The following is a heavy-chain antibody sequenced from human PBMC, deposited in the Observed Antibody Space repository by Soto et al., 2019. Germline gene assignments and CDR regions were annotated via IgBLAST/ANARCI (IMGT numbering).Heavy chain of an antibody. V-gene: IGHV3-33*01. CDR2: IWYDGSNK. D-gene: IGHD2-8*01. Sequence: GGSLRLSCAASGFTFSSYGMHWVRQAPGKGLEWVAVIWYDGSNKYYADSVKGRFTISRDNSKNRLYLQMNSLRAEDTAVYYCARARGYCTNGVCPSHDAFDIWGQGTMVTVSS. J-gene: IGHJ3*02. CDR1: GFTFSSYG. CDR3: ARARGYCTNGVCPSHDAFDI.